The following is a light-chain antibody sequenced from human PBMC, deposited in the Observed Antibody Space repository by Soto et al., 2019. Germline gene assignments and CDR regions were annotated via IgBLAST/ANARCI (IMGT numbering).Light chain of an antibody. CDR2: KAS. CDR3: QHYNSYSEA. J-gene: IGKJ1*01. V-gene: IGKV1-5*03. Sequence: DIQMTQSPSTLSGSVGDRVTITCRASQTISSWLAWYQQKPGKAPKLLIYKASTLKSGVPSRYSGSGSGTEFTLTISSLLPDDLASYYCQHYNSYSEAFGQGTKVELK. CDR1: QTISSW.